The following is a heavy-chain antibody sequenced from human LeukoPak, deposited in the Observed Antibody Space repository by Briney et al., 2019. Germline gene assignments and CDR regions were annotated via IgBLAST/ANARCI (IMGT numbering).Heavy chain of an antibody. CDR2: IYYSGST. D-gene: IGHD2-15*01. CDR3: ARVIFDCSGGSCSGGWFDP. V-gene: IGHV4-59*01. CDR1: GGSISSYY. Sequence: SETLSLTCTVSGGSISSYYWSWIRQPPGKGLEWIGYIYYSGSTNYNPSLKSRVTISVDTSKNQFSLKLSSVTAAVTAVYYCARVIFDCSGGSCSGGWFDPWGQGTLVTVSS. J-gene: IGHJ5*02.